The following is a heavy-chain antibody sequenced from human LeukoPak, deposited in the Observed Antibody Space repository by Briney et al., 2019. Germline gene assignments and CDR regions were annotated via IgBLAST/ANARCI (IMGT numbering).Heavy chain of an antibody. CDR3: ARISSGWYVGLDY. Sequence: SETLSLTCTVSGGSISSGSYYWSWIRQPAGKGLEWIGRIYTSGSTNYNPSLKSRVTISVDTSKSQFSLKLSSVTAADTAVYYCARISSGWYVGLDYWGQGTLVTVSS. D-gene: IGHD6-19*01. J-gene: IGHJ4*02. CDR1: GGSISSGSYY. V-gene: IGHV4-61*02. CDR2: IYTSGST.